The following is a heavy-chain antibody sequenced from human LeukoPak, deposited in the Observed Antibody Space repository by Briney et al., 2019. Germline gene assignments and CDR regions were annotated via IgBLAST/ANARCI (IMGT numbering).Heavy chain of an antibody. CDR2: VFNNGGT. V-gene: IGHV4-59*01. CDR1: GGSIGSYH. J-gene: IGHJ4*02. CDR3: VASYGGYVLDY. D-gene: IGHD5-12*01. Sequence: SETLSLTCSVSGGSIGSYHWNWIRQPSGKGLEWIGIVFNNGGTKHNPSLKSRVAISVDPSKNQFALKLSSVTAADTAVYYCVASYGGYVLDYWGQGALVIVSS.